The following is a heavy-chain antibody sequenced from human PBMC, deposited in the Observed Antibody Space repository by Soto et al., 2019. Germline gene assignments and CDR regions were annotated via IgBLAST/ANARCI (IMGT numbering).Heavy chain of an antibody. CDR3: ARDTQQDSNGYYLEWFDP. V-gene: IGHV1-18*01. D-gene: IGHD3-22*01. J-gene: IGHJ5*02. Sequence: QVQLVQSGAEVKKAGASVKVSCKASGYTFYRYGINWVRQAPGQGLEWMGWINPSNDNTNYAQKFRGRVTMTTDASTSTAHMELRSLKSDDTAVYYCARDTQQDSNGYYLEWFDPWGQGTLVTVSS. CDR2: INPSNDNT. CDR1: GYTFYRYG.